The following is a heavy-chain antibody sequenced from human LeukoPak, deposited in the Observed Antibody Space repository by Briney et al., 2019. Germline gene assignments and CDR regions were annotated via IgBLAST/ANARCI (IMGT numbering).Heavy chain of an antibody. J-gene: IGHJ5*02. CDR2: IKQEGSEK. CDR1: GFSFGSYW. CDR3: ARENRDGYNPYNWFDP. V-gene: IGHV3-7*01. Sequence: GGSLRLSCAASGFSFGSYWMSWVRQAPGKGLEWVANIKQEGSEKFYVDSVKGRLTISRDNAKNSLYLQMNSLRAEDTGIYYCARENRDGYNPYNWFDPWGQGTLVTVSS. D-gene: IGHD5-24*01.